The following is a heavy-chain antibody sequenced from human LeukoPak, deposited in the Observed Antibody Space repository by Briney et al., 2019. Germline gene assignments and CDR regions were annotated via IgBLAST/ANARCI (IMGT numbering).Heavy chain of an antibody. J-gene: IGHJ6*03. Sequence: GGSLTLTCAASGFTFSDYYMSWIRQAPGKGLEWVAYISRSGRTIYYAASVKGRFTISRDNAKNSLYLQMNSLRAEDTAVYYCARTDCSGGSCYGLHDYYMDVWGKGTTVTVSS. CDR2: ISRSGRTI. CDR3: ARTDCSGGSCYGLHDYYMDV. V-gene: IGHV3-11*01. CDR1: GFTFSDYY. D-gene: IGHD2-15*01.